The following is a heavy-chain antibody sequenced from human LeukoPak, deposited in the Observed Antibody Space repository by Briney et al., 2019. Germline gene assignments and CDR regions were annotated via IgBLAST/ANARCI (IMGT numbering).Heavy chain of an antibody. Sequence: SVKVSCKASGGTFSSYAISWVRRAPGQGLEWMGGIIPIFGTANYAQKFQGRVTITADKSTSTAYMELSSLRSEDTAVYYCARDLSGVALGYWGQGTLVTVSS. CDR1: GGTFSSYA. CDR2: IIPIFGTA. V-gene: IGHV1-69*06. J-gene: IGHJ4*02. CDR3: ARDLSGVALGY. D-gene: IGHD3-10*01.